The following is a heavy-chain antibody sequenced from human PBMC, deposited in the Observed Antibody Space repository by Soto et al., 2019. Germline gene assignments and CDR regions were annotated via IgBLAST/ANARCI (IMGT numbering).Heavy chain of an antibody. J-gene: IGHJ4*02. CDR2: IIPILGIA. V-gene: IGHV1-69*04. D-gene: IGHD3-22*01. CDR1: GGTFSSYT. Sequence: SVKVSCKASGGTFSSYTISWVRQAPGQGLEWMGRIIPILGIANYAQKFQGRVTITADKSTSTAYMELSSLRSEDTAVYYCAREGNDDSSGYYPYYFDYWGQGTLVTVS. CDR3: AREGNDDSSGYYPYYFDY.